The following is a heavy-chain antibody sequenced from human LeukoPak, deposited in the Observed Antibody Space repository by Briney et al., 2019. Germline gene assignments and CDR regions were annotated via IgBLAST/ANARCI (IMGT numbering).Heavy chain of an antibody. CDR1: GFTFSSYA. CDR2: ISGSGGST. J-gene: IGHJ4*02. V-gene: IGHV3-23*01. CDR3: AREEYFYDSSGYQPGFVY. D-gene: IGHD3-22*01. Sequence: PGGSLRLSCAASGFTFSSYAMSWVRQAPGKGLEWVSAISGSGGSTYYADSVKGRFTISRDNSKNTLYLQMNSLRAEDTAVYYCAREEYFYDSSGYQPGFVYWGQGTLVTVSS.